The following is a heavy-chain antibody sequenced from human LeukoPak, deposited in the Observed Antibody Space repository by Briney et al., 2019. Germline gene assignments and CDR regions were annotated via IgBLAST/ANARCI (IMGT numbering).Heavy chain of an antibody. CDR3: ARDSLYISSTHYFDY. D-gene: IGHD6-13*01. CDR2: INPSGDST. V-gene: IGHV1-46*01. J-gene: IGHJ4*02. CDR1: GYTFTSYY. Sequence: VASVKVSSKASGYTFTSYYMHWVRQAPGQGLEWMGIINPSGDSTSYAQKFQGRVTMTRDTSTSTVYMELSSLRSEDTAVYYCARDSLYISSTHYFDYWGQGTLVTVSS.